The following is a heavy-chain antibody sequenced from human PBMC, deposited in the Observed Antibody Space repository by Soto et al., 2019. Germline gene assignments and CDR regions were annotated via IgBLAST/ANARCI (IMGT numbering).Heavy chain of an antibody. CDR2: INPSGGST. CDR1: GHTFTSYY. J-gene: IGHJ5*02. V-gene: IGHV1-46*01. Sequence: QVQLVQSGAEVKKPGASVKVSCKASGHTFTSYYIHWVRQAPGQGREWMGIINPSGGSTTYTQKFQGRVTMNKDTSTSTVYMELSSLRSEDTAVYYCARGIAVANWFDPWGQGTLVTVSS. D-gene: IGHD6-19*01. CDR3: ARGIAVANWFDP.